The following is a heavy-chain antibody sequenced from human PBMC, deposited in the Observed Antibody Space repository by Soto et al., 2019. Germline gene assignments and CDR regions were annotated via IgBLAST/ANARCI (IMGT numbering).Heavy chain of an antibody. D-gene: IGHD6-13*01. CDR3: ARGATHGSSWYFWFDP. J-gene: IGHJ5*02. CDR2: IIPLFGTT. Sequence: QVQLVQSGAEVRMPGSSVTVSCKASGGTFSTYPINWVRHAPGQGLEWMGGIIPLFGTTNYAQKFKGRVTITADESTSTAYMELSSLRAEDAAVYYCARGATHGSSWYFWFDPWGQGTLVTVSS. CDR1: GGTFSTYP. V-gene: IGHV1-69*01.